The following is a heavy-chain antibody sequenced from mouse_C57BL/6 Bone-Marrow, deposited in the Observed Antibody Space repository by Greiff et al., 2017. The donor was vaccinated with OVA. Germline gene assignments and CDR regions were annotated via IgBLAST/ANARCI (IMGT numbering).Heavy chain of an antibody. CDR1: GYTFTSYW. CDR2: IDPSDSYT. CDR3: ARAPLGEAY. Sequence: QVQLQQPGAELVKPGASVKLSCKASGYTFTSYWMQWVKQRPGQGLEWIGEIDPSDSYTNYNQKFKGKATLTVDTSSSTAYMQLSSLTSEDSAVYYGARAPLGEAYWGQGTLVTVSA. V-gene: IGHV1-50*01. J-gene: IGHJ3*01. D-gene: IGHD4-1*01.